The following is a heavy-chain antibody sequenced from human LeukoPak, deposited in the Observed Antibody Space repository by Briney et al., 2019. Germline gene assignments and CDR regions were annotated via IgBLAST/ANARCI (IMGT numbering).Heavy chain of an antibody. CDR2: ISSSGVAK. V-gene: IGHV3-11*01. CDR3: ARGDSSACPDY. J-gene: IGHJ4*02. CDR1: GGSLSSGGYY. D-gene: IGHD3-22*01. Sequence: LSLTCTVSGGSLSSGGYYWSWIRQPPGKGLEWVSYISSSGVAKNYADSVKGRFTIYRDNANNSLYLQMSSLRADDMAVYYCARGDSSACPDYWGQGTLVTVSS.